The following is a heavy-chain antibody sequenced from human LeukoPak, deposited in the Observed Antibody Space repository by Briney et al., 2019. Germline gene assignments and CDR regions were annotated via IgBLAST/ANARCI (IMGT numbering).Heavy chain of an antibody. D-gene: IGHD2-21*02. CDR1: GFTVSRNY. V-gene: IGHV3-53*01. Sequence: GGSLRLSCAASGFTVSRNYMSWVRQAPGKGLEWVSVIYSGGSTYYGDSVKGRFTISRDNSKNTLYLQMKSLRAEDTAVYYCARTDETAPAEDFQHWGQGTLVTVSS. CDR2: IYSGGST. CDR3: ARTDETAPAEDFQH. J-gene: IGHJ1*01.